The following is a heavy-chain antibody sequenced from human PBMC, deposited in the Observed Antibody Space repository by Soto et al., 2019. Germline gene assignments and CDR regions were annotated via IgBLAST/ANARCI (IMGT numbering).Heavy chain of an antibody. Sequence: GESLKICCKGSGYSFTSYWISWVRQMPGKGLEWMGRIDPSDSYTNYSPSFQGHVTISADKSISTAYLQWSSLKASDTAMYYCARSSYGSEYYYYGMDVWGQGTTVTVSS. CDR3: ARSSYGSEYYYYGMDV. D-gene: IGHD5-18*01. J-gene: IGHJ6*02. CDR1: GYSFTSYW. CDR2: IDPSDSYT. V-gene: IGHV5-10-1*01.